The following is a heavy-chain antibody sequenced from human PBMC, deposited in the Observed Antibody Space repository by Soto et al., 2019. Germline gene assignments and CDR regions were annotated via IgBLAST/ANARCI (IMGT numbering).Heavy chain of an antibody. CDR2: ISYDGGRK. J-gene: IGHJ4*02. V-gene: IGHV3-30*18. D-gene: IGHD3-22*01. Sequence: QVQLVESGGGVVQPGTSLRLSCAASGVTFSTYGIHWVRQAPGKGLEWVALISYDGGRKYYGDSVKGRFIISRDNSHNTVSLPMTSLRADDKAVYFCAKEQLAMTVVVADYFDSWGQGTLVTVSS. CDR3: AKEQLAMTVVVADYFDS. CDR1: GVTFSTYG.